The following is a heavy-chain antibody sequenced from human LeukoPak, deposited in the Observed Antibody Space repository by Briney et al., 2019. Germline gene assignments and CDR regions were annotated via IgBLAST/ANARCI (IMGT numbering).Heavy chain of an antibody. V-gene: IGHV3-30*18. J-gene: IGHJ4*02. CDR2: ISYDGSNK. CDR1: GFTFSSYG. CDR3: AKDRTLYYYDSSGFDY. Sequence: GGSLRLSCAASGFTFSSYGMHWVRQAPGNGLEWVAVISYDGSNKYYADSVKGRFTISRDNSKNTLYLQMNSLRAEDTAVYYCAKDRTLYYYDSSGFDYWGQGTLVTVSS. D-gene: IGHD3-22*01.